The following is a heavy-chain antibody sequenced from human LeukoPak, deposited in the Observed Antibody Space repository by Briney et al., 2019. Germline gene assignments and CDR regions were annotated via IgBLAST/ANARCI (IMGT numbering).Heavy chain of an antibody. D-gene: IGHD2-21*02. V-gene: IGHV4-31*03. J-gene: IGHJ5*02. CDR3: ARDDFSVFDP. CDR1: GGSISSGGYY. Sequence: NPSETLSLTCTVSGGSISSGGYYWSWIRQHPGKGLEWIGYIYYSGSTYYNPSLKSRVTISVDTSKNQFSLKLSSVTAADTAVYYCARDDFSVFDPWGQGTLVTVSS. CDR2: IYYSGST.